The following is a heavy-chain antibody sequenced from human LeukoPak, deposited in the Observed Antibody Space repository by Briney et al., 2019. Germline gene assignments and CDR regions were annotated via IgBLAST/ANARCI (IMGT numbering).Heavy chain of an antibody. D-gene: IGHD1-7*01. CDR2: IYYSGST. CDR1: GGSISSYY. J-gene: IGHJ4*02. Sequence: SETLSLTCTVSGGSISSYYWSWIRQPPGKGLEWIGYIYYSGSTNCNPSLKSRVTISVDTCKNQFSLKLSSVTAADTAVYYCARGTRNYYHYWGQGTLVTVSS. V-gene: IGHV4-59*01. CDR3: ARGTRNYYHY.